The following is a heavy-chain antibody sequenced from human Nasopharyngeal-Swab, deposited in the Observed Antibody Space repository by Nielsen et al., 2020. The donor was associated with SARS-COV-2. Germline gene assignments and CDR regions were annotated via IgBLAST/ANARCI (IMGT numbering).Heavy chain of an antibody. Sequence: GGSLRLSCAAYGFTFSDYAMSWVRQAPGKGLEWVSVIGGSGGGTYYADSVKGRFTIPRDNSNTVYLQMNSLRAGDTAVYYCAKHVRRIDMIRGILRVGLGNYLDSWGQGTLVTVSS. CDR1: GFTFSDYA. CDR2: IGGSGGGT. J-gene: IGHJ4*02. V-gene: IGHV3-23*01. D-gene: IGHD3-10*01. CDR3: AKHVRRIDMIRGILRVGLGNYLDS.